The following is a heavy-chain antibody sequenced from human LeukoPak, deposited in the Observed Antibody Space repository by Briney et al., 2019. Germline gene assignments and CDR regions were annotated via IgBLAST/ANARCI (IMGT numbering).Heavy chain of an antibody. CDR3: AWAIYGSGSYYPV. D-gene: IGHD3-10*01. V-gene: IGHV3-23*01. CDR2: ISGSGGST. Sequence: PGGSLRLSCAASGFTFSSYGMSWVRQAPGKGLEWVSAISGSGGSTYYADSVKGRFTISRDNSKNTLYLQMNSLRAEDTAVYYCAWAIYGSGSYYPVWGQGTLVTVSP. J-gene: IGHJ4*02. CDR1: GFTFSSYG.